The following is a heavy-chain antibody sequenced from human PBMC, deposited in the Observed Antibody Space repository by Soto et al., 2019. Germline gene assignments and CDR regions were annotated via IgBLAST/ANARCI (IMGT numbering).Heavy chain of an antibody. D-gene: IGHD1-26*01. J-gene: IGHJ4*02. Sequence: EVQLVESGGGVVQPGGSLRLSCTASGFTFNTHWMHWVRQAPGKGLVWVSRIYFDGITTNYADSVTGRITVSRDNAKNTVYLHVNTLRDEDTAVYYCARGGAMGVDYWGQGTLVTVSS. V-gene: IGHV3-74*01. CDR2: IYFDGITT. CDR1: GFTFNTHW. CDR3: ARGGAMGVDY.